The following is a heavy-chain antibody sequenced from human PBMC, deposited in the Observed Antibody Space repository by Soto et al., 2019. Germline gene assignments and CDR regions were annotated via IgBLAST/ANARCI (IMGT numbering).Heavy chain of an antibody. CDR2: MTPISGDT. V-gene: IGHV1-8*02. CDR3: ARNLYNTGSFDH. Sequence: QVQLVQSGAEVKKPGASVKVSCKASGYTFTNYVINWVRQATGQGLEWVGWMTPISGDTGYAQNFQGRVTMTRDTPRSTAYLELSSLTSEDTAVYYCARNLYNTGSFDHWGQGTLVTVSS. J-gene: IGHJ4*02. D-gene: IGHD3-10*01. CDR1: GYTFTNYV.